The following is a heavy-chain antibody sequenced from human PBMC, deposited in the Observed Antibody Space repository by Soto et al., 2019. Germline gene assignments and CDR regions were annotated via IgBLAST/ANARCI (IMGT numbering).Heavy chain of an antibody. CDR2: ISYDGSNK. Sequence: GGSLRLSCAASGFTFSSYGMHWVRQAPGKGLEWVAVISYDGSNKYYADSVKGRFTISRDNSKNTLYPQMNSLRAEDTAVYYCAKEVGLVIAEAGPSDYGMDVWGQGTKVTVSS. D-gene: IGHD6-13*01. V-gene: IGHV3-30*18. CDR3: AKEVGLVIAEAGPSDYGMDV. CDR1: GFTFSSYG. J-gene: IGHJ6*02.